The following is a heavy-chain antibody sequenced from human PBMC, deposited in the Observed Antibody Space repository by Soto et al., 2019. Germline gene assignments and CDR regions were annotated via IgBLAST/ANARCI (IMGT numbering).Heavy chain of an antibody. CDR3: AKEGGDGKDTAMAYYYYYGMDV. CDR1: GFTFSSYA. D-gene: IGHD5-18*01. J-gene: IGHJ6*02. Sequence: GGSLRLSCAASGFTFSSYAMSWVRQAPGKGLEWVSAISGSGGSTYYADSVKGRFTISRDNSKNTLYLQMNSLRAEDTAVYYCAKEGGDGKDTAMAYYYYYGMDVWGQGTTVTVSS. V-gene: IGHV3-23*01. CDR2: ISGSGGST.